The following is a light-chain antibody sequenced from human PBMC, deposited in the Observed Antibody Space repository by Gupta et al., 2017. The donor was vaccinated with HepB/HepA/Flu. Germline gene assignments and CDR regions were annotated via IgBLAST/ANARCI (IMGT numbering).Light chain of an antibody. CDR1: QSVSSS. V-gene: IGKV3-11*01. CDR3: QQRSNWPWT. J-gene: IGKJ1*01. Sequence: EIVLTQSPATLSLSPGERATLSCRASQSVSSSLAWYQQKPGQAPRLLIYDASNRATGIPARFSGSGSGTDFTLTISSLEPEDFAIYYCQQRSNWPWTLGQGTKVEIK. CDR2: DAS.